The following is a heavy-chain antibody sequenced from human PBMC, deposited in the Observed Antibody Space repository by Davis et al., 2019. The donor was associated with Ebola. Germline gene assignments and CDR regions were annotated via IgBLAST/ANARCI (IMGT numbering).Heavy chain of an antibody. J-gene: IGHJ6*02. CDR3: ARLRMGGHGMDV. D-gene: IGHD1-26*01. V-gene: IGHV4-59*08. Sequence: MPGGSLRLSCTVSGVSITSYYWSWVRQPPGKGLEWIGYSHYSGSTNYNPSLKSRVTISVDTSKNQFSLKLSSVTAADTAVYYCARLRMGGHGMDVWGQGTTVTVSS. CDR1: GVSITSYY. CDR2: SHYSGST.